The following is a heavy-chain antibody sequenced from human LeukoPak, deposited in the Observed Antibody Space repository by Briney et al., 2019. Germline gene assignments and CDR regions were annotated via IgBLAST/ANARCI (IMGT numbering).Heavy chain of an antibody. D-gene: IGHD3-10*01. CDR2: IKKDGSDK. CDR3: ARDPIYDSGSHSTSQGMDV. J-gene: IGHJ6*01. CDR1: GFTFSSYW. Sequence: GGSLRLSCAASGFTFSSYWMNWVRQAPGKGLEWVANIKKDGSDKNYLGSVKGRFTISRDNAKNSLYVQMNSLRVEDTAVYYCARDPIYDSGSHSTSQGMDVWGQGTTVTVSS. V-gene: IGHV3-7*01.